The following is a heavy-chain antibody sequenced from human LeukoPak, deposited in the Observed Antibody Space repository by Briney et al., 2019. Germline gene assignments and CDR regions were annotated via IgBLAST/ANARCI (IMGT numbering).Heavy chain of an antibody. D-gene: IGHD5/OR15-5a*01. CDR3: ARDSVRHLDY. V-gene: IGHV3-21*01. CDR1: GFTFSGYT. Sequence: GGSLRLSCVASGFTFSGYTMNWVRQAPGKGLEWVSSITSSSTYTYYADSVRGRFTISRDNAKNSLYLQMNSLRAEDTAVYYCARDSVRHLDYWGQGTLVTVSS. J-gene: IGHJ4*02. CDR2: ITSSSTYT.